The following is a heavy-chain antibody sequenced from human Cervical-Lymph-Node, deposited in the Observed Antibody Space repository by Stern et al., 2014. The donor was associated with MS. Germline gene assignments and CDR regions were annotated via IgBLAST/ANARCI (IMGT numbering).Heavy chain of an antibody. Sequence: QVQLMQSGAEVKKPGASVKVSCKASGYTFTSYAMHWVRQAPGQRLEWMGWIKAGHGNTKYSHKFQGRVTITRDASANKAYMELSSLISEDTAVYYCAGFLYGDRPYGMDVWGQGTTVTVSS. CDR1: GYTFTSYA. J-gene: IGHJ6*02. V-gene: IGHV1-3*01. CDR2: IKAGHGNT. CDR3: AGFLYGDRPYGMDV. D-gene: IGHD4-17*01.